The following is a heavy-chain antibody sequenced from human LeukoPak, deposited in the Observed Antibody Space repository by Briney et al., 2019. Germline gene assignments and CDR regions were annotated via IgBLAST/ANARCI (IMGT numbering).Heavy chain of an antibody. D-gene: IGHD2-8*01. J-gene: IGHJ4*02. Sequence: SVNVSCKASGGTFSSYAISWVRQAPGQGLEWMGGIIPIFGTANYAQKFQGRVTITADESTSTAYMELSSLRSEDTAVYYCARGGLGYCTNGVCYNQFDYWGQGTLVTVSS. CDR3: ARGGLGYCTNGVCYNQFDY. CDR2: IIPIFGTA. CDR1: GGTFSSYA. V-gene: IGHV1-69*13.